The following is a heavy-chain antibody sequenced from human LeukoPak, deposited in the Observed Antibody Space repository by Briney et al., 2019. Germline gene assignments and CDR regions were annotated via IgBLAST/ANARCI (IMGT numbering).Heavy chain of an antibody. V-gene: IGHV4-39*07. CDR1: GGSISSSSYY. CDR3: ARWLIAVAGDDAFDI. Sequence: SETLSLTCTVSGGSISSSSYYWGWLRQPPGKGLEWIGSIYYSGSTYYNPSLKSRVTISVDTSKNQFSLKLSSVTAADTAVYYCARWLIAVAGDDAFDIWGQGTMVTVSS. J-gene: IGHJ3*02. CDR2: IYYSGST. D-gene: IGHD6-19*01.